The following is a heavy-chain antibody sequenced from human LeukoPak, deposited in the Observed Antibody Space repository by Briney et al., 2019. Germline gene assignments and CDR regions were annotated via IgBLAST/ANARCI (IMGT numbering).Heavy chain of an antibody. CDR2: INPNSGGT. J-gene: IGHJ4*02. D-gene: IGHD2-2*01. Sequence: ASVKVSCKASGYTFTGYYMHWVRQAPGQGLEWMGWINPNSGGTNYAQKFQGRVTMTRDTSISTAYMELSRLRSDDTAVYYCARERDSECSSTSSYLDYWGQGTLVTVSS. CDR3: ARERDSECSSTSSYLDY. CDR1: GYTFTGYY. V-gene: IGHV1-2*02.